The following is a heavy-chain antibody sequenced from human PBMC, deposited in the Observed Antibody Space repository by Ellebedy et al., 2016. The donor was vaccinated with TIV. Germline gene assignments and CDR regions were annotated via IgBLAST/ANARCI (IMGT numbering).Heavy chain of an antibody. D-gene: IGHD1-1*01. CDR2: IYSGGST. J-gene: IGHJ4*02. Sequence: GESLKISCAASGFSVSHNFMTWVRQAPGKGLEWVSLIYSGGSTSYADSVKGRFTISRDNSRNTLYLQMNSLRAEDTAVYYCARKTDTTGSGDYWGQGTPVTVSS. CDR1: GFSVSHNF. CDR3: ARKTDTTGSGDY. V-gene: IGHV3-53*01.